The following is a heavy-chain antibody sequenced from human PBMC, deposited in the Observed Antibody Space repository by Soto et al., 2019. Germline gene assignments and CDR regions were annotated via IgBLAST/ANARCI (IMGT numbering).Heavy chain of an antibody. CDR2: ISAYNGNT. V-gene: IGHV1-18*04. Sequence: GASVKVSCKASGYTFTSYGISWVRQAPGQGLEWMGWISAYNGNTNYAQKLQGRVTMTTDTSTSTAYTELRSLRSDDTAVYYCARAVLDYDFWSGYYTDPNYYYYYGMDVWGQGTTVTVSS. CDR3: ARAVLDYDFWSGYYTDPNYYYYYGMDV. CDR1: GYTFTSYG. J-gene: IGHJ6*02. D-gene: IGHD3-3*01.